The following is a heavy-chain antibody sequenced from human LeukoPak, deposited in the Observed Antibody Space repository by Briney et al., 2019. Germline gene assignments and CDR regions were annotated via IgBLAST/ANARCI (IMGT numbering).Heavy chain of an antibody. CDR2: IHPGDSNT. V-gene: IGHV5-51*01. J-gene: IGHJ4*02. CDR3: TRRGSNCTGGSCFDY. Sequence: GESLKISCKGSGYRFTNFWIGWVSQMPGKGLEWMGVIHPGDSNTRYRPSLQGHVTITADTSISTAYLQWSSLKASDTAIYYCTRRGSNCTGGSCFDYWGQGTLVTVSS. D-gene: IGHD2-8*02. CDR1: GYRFTNFW.